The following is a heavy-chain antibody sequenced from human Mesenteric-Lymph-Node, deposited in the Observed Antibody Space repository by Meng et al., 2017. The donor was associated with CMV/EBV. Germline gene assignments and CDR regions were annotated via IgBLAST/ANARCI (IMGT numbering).Heavy chain of an antibody. CDR1: GGTFSSYT. D-gene: IGHD6-13*01. Sequence: QVQLVQSGAEGQKPGSSVKVSCKASGGTFSSYTISWVRQAPGQGLEWMGRIIPILGIANYAQKFQGRVTITADKSTSTAYMELSSLRSEDTAVYYCAGGIAAAGSRWFDPWGQGTLVTVSS. V-gene: IGHV1-69*02. CDR3: AGGIAAAGSRWFDP. J-gene: IGHJ5*02. CDR2: IIPILGIA.